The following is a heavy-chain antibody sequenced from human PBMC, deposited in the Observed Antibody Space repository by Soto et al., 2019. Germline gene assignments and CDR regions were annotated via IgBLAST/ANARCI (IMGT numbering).Heavy chain of an antibody. V-gene: IGHV3-7*03. D-gene: IGHD2-2*02. CDR2: IKQDGSEK. J-gene: IGHJ4*02. Sequence: PGGSLRLSCAASGFTFSSYWMSWVRQAPGKGLEWVANIKQDGSEKYYVDSVKGRFTISRDNAKNSLYLQMNSLRAEDTAVYYCARALYDIVVVPAAILLFDYWRQRTLVTVSS. CDR3: ARALYDIVVVPAAILLFDY. CDR1: GFTFSSYW.